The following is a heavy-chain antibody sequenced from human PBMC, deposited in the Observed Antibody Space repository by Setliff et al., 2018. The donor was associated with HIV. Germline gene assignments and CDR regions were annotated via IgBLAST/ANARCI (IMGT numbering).Heavy chain of an antibody. D-gene: IGHD2-15*01. CDR3: VGRFGLVQIFYFDY. J-gene: IGHJ4*02. CDR2: MYYGGSA. V-gene: IGHV4-38-2*02. Sequence: PSETLSLTCTVSGDFFSSDYYWGWIRQSPGKGLEWIGSMYYGGSATYNPSLKSRVTISIDTSKSQFSLKLSSATAADTAVYFCVGRFGLVQIFYFDYWGQGMLVTVSS. CDR1: GDFFSSDYY.